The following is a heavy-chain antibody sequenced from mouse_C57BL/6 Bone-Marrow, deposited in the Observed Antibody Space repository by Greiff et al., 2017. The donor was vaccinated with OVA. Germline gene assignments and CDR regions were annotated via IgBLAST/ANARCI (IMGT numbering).Heavy chain of an antibody. CDR1: GFTFSSYG. Sequence: EVQLQESGGDLVKPGGSLKLSCAASGFTFSSYGMSWVRQTPDKRLEWVATISSGGSYTYYPDSVKGRFTISRDNAKNTLYLQMSRLKSEDTAMYYCARHGTYYFDYWGKGTTLTVSS. CDR3: ARHGTYYFDY. J-gene: IGHJ2*01. V-gene: IGHV5-6*01. CDR2: ISSGGSYT. D-gene: IGHD4-1*01.